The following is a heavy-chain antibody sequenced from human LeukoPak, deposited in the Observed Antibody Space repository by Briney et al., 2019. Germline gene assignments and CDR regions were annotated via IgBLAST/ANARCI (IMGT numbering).Heavy chain of an antibody. D-gene: IGHD2-2*01. V-gene: IGHV1-24*01. CDR1: GYTLTELS. CDR3: ATESGLGYQKKFDY. Sequence: ASVKVSCKVSGYTLTELSMHWVRQAPGKGLEWKGGFDPEDGETIYAQKFQGRVTMTEDTSTDTAYMELSSLRSEDTAVYYCATESGLGYQKKFDYWGQGTLVTVSS. J-gene: IGHJ4*01. CDR2: FDPEDGET.